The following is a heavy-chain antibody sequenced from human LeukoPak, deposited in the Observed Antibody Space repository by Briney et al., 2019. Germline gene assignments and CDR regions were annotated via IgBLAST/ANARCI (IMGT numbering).Heavy chain of an antibody. J-gene: IGHJ2*01. CDR1: GYTFTSYS. V-gene: IGHV1-2*02. Sequence: ASVTVSCKASGYTFTSYSMHWVRQAPGQGLEWMGWIDPNSGGTNYAQKFLGSVTMTGDTSINTAFMELSRLRSDDTAIYYCARGRGTTMVRGVITNYFDLWGRGSLVTVSS. CDR2: IDPNSGGT. D-gene: IGHD3-10*01. CDR3: ARGRGTTMVRGVITNYFDL.